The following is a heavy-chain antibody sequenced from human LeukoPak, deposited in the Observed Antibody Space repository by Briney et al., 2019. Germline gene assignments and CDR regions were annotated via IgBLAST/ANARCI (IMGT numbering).Heavy chain of an antibody. CDR2: INHSGST. V-gene: IGHV4-34*01. D-gene: IGHD5-18*01. Sequence: PSETLSLTCAVYGGSFSGYYWSWIRQPPGKGLEWIGEINHSGSTNYNPSLKSRVTISVDTSKNQFSLKLSSVTAADTAVYYCARAPLGAAMVTLDYWGQGTLVTVSS. CDR3: ARAPLGAAMVTLDY. J-gene: IGHJ4*02. CDR1: GGSFSGYY.